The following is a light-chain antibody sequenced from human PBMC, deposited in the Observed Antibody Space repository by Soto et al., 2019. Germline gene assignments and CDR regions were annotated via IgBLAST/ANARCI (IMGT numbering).Light chain of an antibody. CDR1: QDISKY. Sequence: DIQMTQSASSLPASVGDTVTISCQASQDISKYLNWFQQKPGKAPKLLIYDVFNVETGVPSRFSGRGSGTDFTLIISNLQPEDFATYYCQQYDQVPITFGGGTKLDI. V-gene: IGKV1-33*01. J-gene: IGKJ4*01. CDR2: DVF. CDR3: QQYDQVPIT.